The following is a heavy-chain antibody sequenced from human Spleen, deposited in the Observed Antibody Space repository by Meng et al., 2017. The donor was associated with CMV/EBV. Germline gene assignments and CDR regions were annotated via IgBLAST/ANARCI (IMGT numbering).Heavy chain of an antibody. CDR2: IIPIFGTA. Sequence: VQVVQSWAEVKKPGSSVKVSCKASGYTFTGYYMHWVRQAPGQGLEWMGGIIPIFGTANYAQKFQGRVMITADESTSTAYMELSSLRSEDTAVYYCARVRVGAIPDAFDIWGQGTMVTVSS. J-gene: IGHJ3*02. V-gene: IGHV1-69*13. CDR3: ARVRVGAIPDAFDI. CDR1: GYTFTGYY. D-gene: IGHD1-26*01.